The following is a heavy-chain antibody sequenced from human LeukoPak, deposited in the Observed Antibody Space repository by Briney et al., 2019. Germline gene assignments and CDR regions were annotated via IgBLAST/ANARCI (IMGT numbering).Heavy chain of an antibody. V-gene: IGHV4-59*01. D-gene: IGHD4-17*01. Sequence: SETLSLTRTVSGGSISSYYWSWIRQPPGKGLEWIGYIYYSGSTNYNPSLKSRVTISVDTSKNQFSLKLSSVTAADTAVYYCARDHTTVTTSEGPTLVEWGQGTLVTVSS. CDR3: ARDHTTVTTSEGPTLVE. J-gene: IGHJ4*02. CDR2: IYYSGST. CDR1: GGSISSYY.